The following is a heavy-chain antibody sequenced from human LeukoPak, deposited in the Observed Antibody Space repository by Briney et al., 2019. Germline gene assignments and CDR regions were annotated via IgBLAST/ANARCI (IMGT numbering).Heavy chain of an antibody. CDR2: ISYDGSNK. Sequence: GRSLRLSCAASGFTFSSYGMHWVRQAPGKGLEWVAVISYDGSNKYYADSVKGRFTISRDNSKNTLYLQMNSPRAEDTAVYYCARAQTPYDILTGYYLFDYWGQGTLVTVSS. V-gene: IGHV3-30*03. D-gene: IGHD3-9*01. J-gene: IGHJ4*02. CDR3: ARAQTPYDILTGYYLFDY. CDR1: GFTFSSYG.